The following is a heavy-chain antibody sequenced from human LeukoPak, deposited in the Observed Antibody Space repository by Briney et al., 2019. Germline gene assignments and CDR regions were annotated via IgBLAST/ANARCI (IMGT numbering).Heavy chain of an antibody. CDR1: GFTFSAYA. J-gene: IGHJ6*02. V-gene: IGHV3-11*01. Sequence: PGGSLRLSCAASGFTFSAYAIDWVRQAPGKGLEWVSYISSSGSTIYYADSVKGRFTISRDNAKNSLYLQMNSLRAEDTAVYYCARDYSGSYRTGIYYYYYGMDVWGQGTTVTVSS. CDR3: ARDYSGSYRTGIYYYYYGMDV. D-gene: IGHD1-26*01. CDR2: ISSSGSTI.